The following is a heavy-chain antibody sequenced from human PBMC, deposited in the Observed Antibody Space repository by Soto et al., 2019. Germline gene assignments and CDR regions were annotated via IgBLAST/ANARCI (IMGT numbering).Heavy chain of an antibody. CDR3: AIQGTDDIVVVPAAKSWFDP. CDR1: GYTYTSYG. Sequence: ASVKVSCEASGYTYTSYGISWVRQAPGQGLEWMGWISAYNGNTNYAQKLQGRVTMTTDTSTSTAYMELRSLRSDDTAVYYCAIQGTDDIVVVPAAKSWFDPWGQGTLVTVSS. J-gene: IGHJ5*02. D-gene: IGHD2-2*01. CDR2: ISAYNGNT. V-gene: IGHV1-18*01.